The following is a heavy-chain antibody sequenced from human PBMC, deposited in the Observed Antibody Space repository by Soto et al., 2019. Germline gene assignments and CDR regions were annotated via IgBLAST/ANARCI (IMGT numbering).Heavy chain of an antibody. CDR3: AGAATQLDY. J-gene: IGHJ4*02. CDR2: ISAYNGNT. CDR1: GYTFTNFG. Sequence: QVQLVQSGAEVKKPGASVKVSCKASGYTFTNFGISWVRQAPGQGLEWMGWISAYNGNTNYAQNFQGRVTMTTDTTASTAYMELRSLSSAVTAGYYCAGAATQLDYWGQGTLVTVSS. V-gene: IGHV1-18*01.